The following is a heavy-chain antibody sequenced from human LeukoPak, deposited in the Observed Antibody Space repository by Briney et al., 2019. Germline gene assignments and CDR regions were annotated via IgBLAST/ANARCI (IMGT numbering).Heavy chain of an antibody. D-gene: IGHD3-10*01. V-gene: IGHV4-31*03. J-gene: IGHJ6*02. CDR3: ARERIYFGSGGDLTDARLFYYYGMDV. CDR2: IYYSGST. Sequence: PSQTLSLTCTVSGGSISSGGYYWSWIRQHPGKGLEWIGYIYYSGSTYYNPSLKSRVTISVDTSKNQFSLKLSSVTAADTAVYYCARERIYFGSGGDLTDARLFYYYGMDVWGQGTTVTVSS. CDR1: GGSISSGGYY.